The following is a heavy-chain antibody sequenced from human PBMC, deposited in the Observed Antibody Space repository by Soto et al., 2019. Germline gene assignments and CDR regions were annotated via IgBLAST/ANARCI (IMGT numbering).Heavy chain of an antibody. CDR2: IYYSGSS. CDR3: ARNVDTARAYYFDY. CDR1: GASIVPYY. V-gene: IGHV4-59*07. J-gene: IGHJ4*02. D-gene: IGHD5-18*01. Sequence: SDTQSLSGTVSGASIVPYYGILLRPTPGKGLEWIGYIYYSGSSNYNPSLRSRVTISLDTSKNQFSLKLSSVTAADTAVYYCARNVDTARAYYFDYWGQGILVTLS.